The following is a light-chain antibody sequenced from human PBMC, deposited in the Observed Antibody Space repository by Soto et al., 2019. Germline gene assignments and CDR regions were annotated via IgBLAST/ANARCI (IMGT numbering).Light chain of an antibody. J-gene: IGKJ2*01. CDR3: QQSYSTPYT. CDR1: QRISSF. V-gene: IGKV1-39*01. Sequence: DIQMTQSPSSLSASVGDRVTITCRASQRISSFLNWYQQKPGKAPNLLIYAATSLQSGVPSRFSGSESGTDFTLTISSLHPEDFATYYCQQSYSTPYTFGQGTKLEIK. CDR2: AAT.